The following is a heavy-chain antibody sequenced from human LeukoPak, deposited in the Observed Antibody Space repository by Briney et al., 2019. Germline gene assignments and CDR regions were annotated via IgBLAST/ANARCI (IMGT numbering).Heavy chain of an antibody. CDR3: ATYINWVAGDV. CDR2: INHEGGGI. D-gene: IGHD1-1*01. J-gene: IGHJ6*02. Sequence: GGSLRLSCAASGYTFSESWMTWVRQVPGQGLEWVAHINHEGGGIQYVDSVKGRFTISRDNAKGSVYLQMNSLRAEDTAIYHCATYINWVAGDVWGQGTTVIVSS. CDR1: GYTFSESW. V-gene: IGHV3-7*01.